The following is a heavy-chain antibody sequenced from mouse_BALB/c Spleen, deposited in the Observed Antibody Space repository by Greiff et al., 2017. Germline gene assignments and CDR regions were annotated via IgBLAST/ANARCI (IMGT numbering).Heavy chain of an antibody. CDR1: GYTFTSYW. CDR2: IYPSDSYT. V-gene: IGHV1-69*02. Sequence: QVQLQQPGAELVRPGASVKLSCKASGYTFTSYWINWVKQRPGQGLEWIGNIYPSDSYTNYNQKFKDKATLTVDKSSSTAYMQLSSPTSEDSAVYYCTRGDYYGHYYAMDYWGQGTSVTVSS. D-gene: IGHD1-2*01. CDR3: TRGDYYGHYYAMDY. J-gene: IGHJ4*01.